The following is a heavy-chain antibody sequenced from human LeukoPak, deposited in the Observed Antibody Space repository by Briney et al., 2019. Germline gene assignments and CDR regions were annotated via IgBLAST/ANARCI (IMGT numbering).Heavy chain of an antibody. CDR1: GFTFSSYA. CDR2: ISYDGSNK. J-gene: IGHJ4*02. V-gene: IGHV3-30-3*01. Sequence: GGSLRLSCAASGFTFSSYAMHWVRQAPGKGLEWVAVISYDGSNKYYADSVKGRFTISRDNSKNTLYLQMNGLRAEDTAVYYCARDVGGYLDYWGQGTLVTVSS. CDR3: ARDVGGYLDY.